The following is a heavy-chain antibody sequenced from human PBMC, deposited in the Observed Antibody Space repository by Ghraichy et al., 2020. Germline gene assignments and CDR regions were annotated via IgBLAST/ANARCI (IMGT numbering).Heavy chain of an antibody. CDR2: ISGSGGST. J-gene: IGHJ1*01. V-gene: IGHV3-23*01. CDR3: AKGGGITMIVMVILFQH. CDR1: GFTFSSYA. D-gene: IGHD3-22*01. Sequence: GALRLSCAASGFTFSSYAMSWVRQAPGKGLEWVSAISGSGGSTYYADSVKGRFTISRDNSKNTLYLQMNSLRAEDTSVYYCAKGGGITMIVMVILFQHWGQGTLVTVSS.